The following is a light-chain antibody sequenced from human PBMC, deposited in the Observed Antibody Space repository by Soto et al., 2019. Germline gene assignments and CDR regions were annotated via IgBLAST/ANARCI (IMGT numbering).Light chain of an antibody. V-gene: IGKV3-15*01. Sequence: EIMVTQSPATLSVSPGERATLSCRASQSVNNNLAWYQQKPGQAPRLLIYGASTRATGIPARFGGSGYGTEFTLPIISLQADDCAIYYCQQYNNWALLNFGGGTKVEIK. J-gene: IGKJ4*01. CDR1: QSVNNN. CDR3: QQYNNWALLN. CDR2: GAS.